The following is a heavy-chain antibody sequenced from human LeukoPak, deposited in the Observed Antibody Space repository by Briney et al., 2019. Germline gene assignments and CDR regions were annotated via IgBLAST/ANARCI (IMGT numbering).Heavy chain of an antibody. CDR2: IKQDGSEK. V-gene: IGHV3-7*01. CDR3: AKDRCSSTSCYFHYFDY. Sequence: GGSLRLSCAASGFTFSSYWMSWVRQAPGKGLEWVANIKQDGSEKYYVDSVKGRFTISRDNSKNTLYLQMNSLRAEDTAVYYCAKDRCSSTSCYFHYFDYWGQGTLVTVSS. D-gene: IGHD2-2*01. J-gene: IGHJ4*02. CDR1: GFTFSSYW.